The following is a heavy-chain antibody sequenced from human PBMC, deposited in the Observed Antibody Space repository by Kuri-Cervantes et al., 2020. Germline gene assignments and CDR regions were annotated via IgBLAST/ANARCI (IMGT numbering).Heavy chain of an antibody. V-gene: IGHV4-30-4*01. CDR1: GGSISSGDYY. D-gene: IGHD3-22*01. CDR2: IYYSGST. CDR3: ARDWDSRGAFDY. J-gene: IGHJ4*02. Sequence: LRLSCTVSGGSISSGDYYWSWIRQPPGKGLEWIGYIYYSGSTYYNPSLKSRVTILVDTSKNQFSLKLSSVTAADTAVYYCARDWDSRGAFDYWGQGTLVTVSS.